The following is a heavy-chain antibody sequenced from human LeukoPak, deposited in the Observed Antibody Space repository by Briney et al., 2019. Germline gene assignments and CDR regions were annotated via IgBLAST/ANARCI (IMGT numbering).Heavy chain of an antibody. V-gene: IGHV1-2*02. J-gene: IGHJ3*02. CDR1: GYTFTGYY. D-gene: IGHD3-22*01. CDR3: ARTTKYYYDSSGYAFDI. CDR2: INPNSGGT. Sequence: ASVKVSCKASGYTFTGYYMHWVRQAPGQGLEWMGWINPNSGGTNYAQKFQGRATMTRDTSISTAYMELSRLRSDDTAVYYCARTTKYYYDSSGYAFDIWGQGTMVTVSS.